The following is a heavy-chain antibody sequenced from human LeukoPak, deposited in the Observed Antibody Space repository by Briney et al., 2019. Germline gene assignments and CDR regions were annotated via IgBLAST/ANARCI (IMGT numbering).Heavy chain of an antibody. J-gene: IGHJ5*02. CDR3: ARDGNYYDSSGYYYYGENWFDP. CDR2: INPSGGST. CDR1: GYTFTSYY. Sequence: GASVKVSCTAFGYTFTSYYMHWVRQAPGQGLEWMGIINPSGGSTSYAQKFQGRVTMTRDTSTSTVYMELSSLRSEDTAVYYCARDGNYYDSSGYYYYGENWFDPWGQGTLVTVSS. V-gene: IGHV1-46*01. D-gene: IGHD3-22*01.